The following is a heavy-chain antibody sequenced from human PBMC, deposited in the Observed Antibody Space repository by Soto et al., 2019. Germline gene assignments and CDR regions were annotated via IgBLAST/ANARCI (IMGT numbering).Heavy chain of an antibody. CDR2: LHYSGTA. Sequence: SAPLSLGCSGSGGSISGVYWSWIRQSPAKGLEWMGGLHYSGTANINPSLKSRVVTSVDLSRRQFSLRLKSVTTADTAVYFCARDIRGYSRAFYYWGQGTLVTVS. D-gene: IGHD5-18*01. J-gene: IGHJ4*02. CDR3: ARDIRGYSRAFYY. CDR1: GGSISGVY. V-gene: IGHV4-59*13.